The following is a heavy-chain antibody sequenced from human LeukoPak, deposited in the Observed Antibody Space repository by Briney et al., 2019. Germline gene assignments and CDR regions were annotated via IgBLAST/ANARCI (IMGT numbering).Heavy chain of an antibody. CDR3: ARATPWLLPGY. D-gene: IGHD3-22*01. J-gene: IGHJ4*02. CDR1: GGSISSYY. CDR2: IYDTGNT. Sequence: SETLSLSCTVSGGSISSYYWSWVRQPPGKGLEWIGHIYDTGNTNYNPSLESRVTISVDTSKNQFSLRLTSVTAADTAVYFCARATPWLLPGYWGQGTLVTVSS. V-gene: IGHV4-59*01.